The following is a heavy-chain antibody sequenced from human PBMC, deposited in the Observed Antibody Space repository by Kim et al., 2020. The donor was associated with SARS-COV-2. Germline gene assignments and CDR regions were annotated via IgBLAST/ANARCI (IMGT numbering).Heavy chain of an antibody. Sequence: ASVKVSCKASGYTFTGYYMHWVRQAPGQGLEWMGRINPNSGGTNYAQKFQGRVTMTRDTSISTAYMELSRLRSDDTAVYYCASSGQWLVPSGMDVWGQGTTVTVSS. CDR1: GYTFTGYY. CDR3: ASSGQWLVPSGMDV. V-gene: IGHV1-2*06. D-gene: IGHD6-19*01. J-gene: IGHJ6*02. CDR2: INPNSGGT.